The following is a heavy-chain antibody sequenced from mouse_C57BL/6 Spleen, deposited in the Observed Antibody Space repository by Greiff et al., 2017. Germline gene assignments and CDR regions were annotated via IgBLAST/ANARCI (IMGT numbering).Heavy chain of an antibody. J-gene: IGHJ1*03. CDR3: ARSYCGSHWYFDV. D-gene: IGHD1-1*01. CDR2: IYPRSGNT. Sequence: QVQLQQSGAELARPGASVKLSCKASGYTFTSYGISWVQQRTGQGLEWIGEIYPRSGNTYYTEKFKGKGTLTADKSSSTAYMELRSLTSEDAAVYFGARSYCGSHWYFDVWGTGTMVTVSA. CDR1: GYTFTSYG. V-gene: IGHV1-81*01.